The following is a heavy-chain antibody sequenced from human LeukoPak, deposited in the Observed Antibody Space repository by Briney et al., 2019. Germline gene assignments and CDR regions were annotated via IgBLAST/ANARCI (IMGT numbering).Heavy chain of an antibody. J-gene: IGHJ4*02. Sequence: ASVKVSCNASGYTFTGNYIHWSRQAPGQGLEWMGWINPNSGAVDYAKKFRSRATMTDDTSINTAYMDLSRLRFDDTAVYYGARGYNWSYFDYWGQGTLVTVSS. D-gene: IGHD1-20*01. CDR2: INPNSGAV. V-gene: IGHV1-2*02. CDR1: GYTFTGNY. CDR3: ARGYNWSYFDY.